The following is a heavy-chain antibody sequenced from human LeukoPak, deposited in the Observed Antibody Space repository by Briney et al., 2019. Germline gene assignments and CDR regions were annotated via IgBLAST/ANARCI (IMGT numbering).Heavy chain of an antibody. J-gene: IGHJ4*02. CDR3: ARTGGYSYGYFDY. CDR2: IYYSGST. Sequence: PSETLSLTCIVSGGSASISSFYWSWIRQPPGKGLEWIGYIYYSGSTNYNPSLKSRVTISVDTSKNQFSLKLSSVTAADTAVYYCARTGGYSYGYFDYWGQGTLVTVSS. D-gene: IGHD5-18*01. CDR1: GGSASISSFY. V-gene: IGHV4-59*08.